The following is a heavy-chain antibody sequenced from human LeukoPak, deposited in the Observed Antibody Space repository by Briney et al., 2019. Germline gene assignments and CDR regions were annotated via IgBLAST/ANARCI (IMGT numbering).Heavy chain of an antibody. D-gene: IGHD3-22*01. CDR2: INRSGSPT. Sequence: ASVKVSCKASGYTFTSYGISWVRQAPGQGLEWMGVINRSGSPTGYAQKFQGRVIMTSDMSTSTVYMELSSLRSEDTAMYYCAREEGYDSSGYDYWGQGTLVTVSS. V-gene: IGHV1-46*01. J-gene: IGHJ4*02. CDR3: AREEGYDSSGYDY. CDR1: GYTFTSYG.